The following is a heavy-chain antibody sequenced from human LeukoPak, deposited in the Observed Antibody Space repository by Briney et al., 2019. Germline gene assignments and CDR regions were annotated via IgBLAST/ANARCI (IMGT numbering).Heavy chain of an antibody. CDR3: ARDYDILTGYYNAQFDY. D-gene: IGHD3-9*01. J-gene: IGHJ4*02. V-gene: IGHV1-18*01. Sequence: ASLKVSCKASGYTFSSYGISWVRQAPGRGLEWMGWISAYNGNTNFAQEFQGRVTMTTDTSTSTASMELRSLRSDDTAVYYCARDYDILTGYYNAQFDYWGQGTLVTVSS. CDR2: ISAYNGNT. CDR1: GYTFSSYG.